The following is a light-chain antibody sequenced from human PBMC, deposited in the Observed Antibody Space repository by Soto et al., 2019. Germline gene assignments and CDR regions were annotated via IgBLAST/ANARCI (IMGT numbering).Light chain of an antibody. CDR3: QQCRNWQVT. J-gene: IGKJ5*01. V-gene: IGKV3-11*01. Sequence: DIVMTQSPATLSAFPGERVTLSRRASQSVSTYLAWYQQKPGQAPRLLIYDASNRATGIPARFSGSGSGTEFTLNISSLEPEEFAVYDCQQCRNWQVTVGHLTRLAIK. CDR2: DAS. CDR1: QSVSTY.